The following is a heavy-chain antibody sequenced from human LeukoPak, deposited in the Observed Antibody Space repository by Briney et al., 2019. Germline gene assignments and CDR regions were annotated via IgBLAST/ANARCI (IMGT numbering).Heavy chain of an antibody. D-gene: IGHD4-17*01. V-gene: IGHV3-7*03. CDR2: IKQDGSEK. Sequence: GGSLRLSCAASGFTFSSYWMSWVRQAPGKGLEWVANIKQDGSEKYYVDSVKGRFTISRDNAKNSLYLQMNSLRAEDTAVYYCARVGSSADGDYVGLGYWGQGTLVTFSS. J-gene: IGHJ4*02. CDR1: GFTFSSYW. CDR3: ARVGSSADGDYVGLGY.